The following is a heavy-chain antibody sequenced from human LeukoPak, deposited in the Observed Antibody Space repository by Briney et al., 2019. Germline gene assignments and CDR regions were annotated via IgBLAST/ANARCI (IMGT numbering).Heavy chain of an antibody. Sequence: PGGSLRLSCSASGFSFSVYALSWVRQAPGKGLEWVSSISHNGGSTLYADSMKGRFTISRDNSKSTLYLDVSSLRAEDTAVYYCAKFLYFYSYGCLDYWGQGTPVTVSS. CDR1: GFSFSVYA. D-gene: IGHD5-18*01. J-gene: IGHJ4*02. V-gene: IGHV3-23*01. CDR3: AKFLYFYSYGCLDY. CDR2: ISHNGGST.